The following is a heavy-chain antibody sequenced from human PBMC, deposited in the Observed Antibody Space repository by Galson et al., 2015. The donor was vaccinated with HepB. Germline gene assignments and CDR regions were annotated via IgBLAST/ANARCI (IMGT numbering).Heavy chain of an antibody. J-gene: IGHJ6*02. CDR2: IIPIFGTA. CDR1: GGTFSSYA. D-gene: IGHD3-3*01. CDR3: ARARGITDGMDV. V-gene: IGHV1-69*06. Sequence: SVKVSCKASGGTFSSYAISWVRQAPGQGLEWMGGIIPIFGTANYAQKFQGRVTITADKSTSTAYMELSSLRSEDTAVYYCARARGITDGMDVWGQGTTVTVSS.